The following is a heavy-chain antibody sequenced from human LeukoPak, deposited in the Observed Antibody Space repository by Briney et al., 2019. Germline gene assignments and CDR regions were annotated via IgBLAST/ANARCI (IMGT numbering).Heavy chain of an antibody. CDR2: MYYSGST. J-gene: IGHJ5*02. CDR1: CASVTSGGYD. Sequence: PAQTLSPTCTVSCASVTSGGYDWSRLRRPPGKGLERFAYMYYSGSTYYNPSLKRRVTMSADTSKNQLSLKLSSVTAADTAVYYCARPYYNDSRIDPWGQGILVTVSP. D-gene: IGHD3-22*01. CDR3: ARPYYNDSRIDP. V-gene: IGHV4-30-4*01.